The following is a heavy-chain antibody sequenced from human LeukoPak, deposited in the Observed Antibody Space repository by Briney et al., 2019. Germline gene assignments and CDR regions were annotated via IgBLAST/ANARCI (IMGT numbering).Heavy chain of an antibody. J-gene: IGHJ4*02. CDR3: ARSRIGSERSFDY. CDR1: GYSFTSYG. CDR2: ISAYNGNT. D-gene: IGHD2-15*01. V-gene: IGHV1-18*01. Sequence: ASVKVSCKASGYSFTSYGISWVRQAPGQGLEWMGWISAYNGNTNYVQKLQGRVTMTTDTSTSTAYMEVRSLRSGDTAVYYCARSRIGSERSFDYWGQGALVTVSS.